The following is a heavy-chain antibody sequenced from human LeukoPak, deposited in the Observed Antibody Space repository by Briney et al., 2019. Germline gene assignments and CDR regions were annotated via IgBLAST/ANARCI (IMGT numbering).Heavy chain of an antibody. Sequence: GGSLRLSCAASGFTFSSYAMSWVRQAPGKGLEWVSAISGSGGSTYYAASVKGRFTISRGNSKNTLYLQMNSLRAEDTAVYYCAKVQGYCSSTSCHAEYFQHWGQGTLATVSS. D-gene: IGHD2-2*01. CDR3: AKVQGYCSSTSCHAEYFQH. V-gene: IGHV3-23*01. CDR1: GFTFSSYA. CDR2: ISGSGGST. J-gene: IGHJ1*01.